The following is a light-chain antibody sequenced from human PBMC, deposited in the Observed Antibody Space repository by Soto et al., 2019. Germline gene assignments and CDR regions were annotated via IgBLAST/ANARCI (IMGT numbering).Light chain of an antibody. CDR3: QQYGSSPWT. CDR2: GAS. V-gene: IGKV3-20*01. Sequence: EIVLTQSPGTLSLSPGERATLSCRASQSVSSSYLAWYQQKPGQAPRPLIYGASSRAIGIPDRFSGSGSGTQFTLTISRLEPEDFALYYCQQYGSSPWTFGRGTKVEIK. J-gene: IGKJ1*01. CDR1: QSVSSSY.